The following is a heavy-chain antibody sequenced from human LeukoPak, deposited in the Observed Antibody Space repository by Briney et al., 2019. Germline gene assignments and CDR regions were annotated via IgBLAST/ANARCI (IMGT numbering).Heavy chain of an antibody. D-gene: IGHD3-10*01. V-gene: IGHV3-21*01. Sequence: PGGSLRLSCAASGFAFSSFSMNWVRQAPGKGLEWVSSISTSSSYISYADSLKGRFTISRDNAKNSLYLQMNSLRAEDTAVYYCARVLWFGGLLLVSNGMDVWGQGTTVTVSS. J-gene: IGHJ6*02. CDR2: ISTSSSYI. CDR1: GFAFSSFS. CDR3: ARVLWFGGLLLVSNGMDV.